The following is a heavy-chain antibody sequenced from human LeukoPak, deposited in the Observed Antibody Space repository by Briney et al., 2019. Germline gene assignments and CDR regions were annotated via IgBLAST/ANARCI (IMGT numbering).Heavy chain of an antibody. Sequence: GESLKISCKGSGYSFTSYWIGWVRQMPGKGLEWMGTIYPGDSDTRYSPSFQGQVTISADKSISTAYLQWSSLKASDTAMYYCARRDDILTGYYYFDYWGQGTLVAVSS. CDR1: GYSFTSYW. CDR3: ARRDDILTGYYYFDY. CDR2: IYPGDSDT. D-gene: IGHD3-9*01. V-gene: IGHV5-51*01. J-gene: IGHJ4*02.